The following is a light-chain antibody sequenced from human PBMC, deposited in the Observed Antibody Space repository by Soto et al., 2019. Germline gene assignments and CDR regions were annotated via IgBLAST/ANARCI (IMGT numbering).Light chain of an antibody. CDR3: QQYGSSGT. J-gene: IGKJ1*01. CDR1: QSVSNNY. CDR2: GAS. Sequence: KVMTQSPGTLSLSTGERATLSCRASQSVSNNYLAWYQQKPGQAPRLLIYGASNRATGIPDRFSGSGSGTDFTLTISRLEPEDFAVYYCQQYGSSGTFGQGTNVDI. V-gene: IGKV3-20*01.